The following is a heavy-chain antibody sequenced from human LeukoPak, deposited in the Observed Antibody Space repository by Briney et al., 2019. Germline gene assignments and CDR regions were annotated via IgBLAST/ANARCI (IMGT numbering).Heavy chain of an antibody. J-gene: IGHJ4*02. V-gene: IGHV3-9*01. CDR1: GFIFDDYA. D-gene: IGHD3-10*01. Sequence: GRSLRLSCAASGFIFDDYAMHWVRQAPGKGLEWVSGISWNSGNIGYADSVKGRFTISRDNAKNSLYLQMYSLRAEDTALYYCAKESHYRSGSCSDYWGQGTLVTVSS. CDR2: ISWNSGNI. CDR3: AKESHYRSGSCSDY.